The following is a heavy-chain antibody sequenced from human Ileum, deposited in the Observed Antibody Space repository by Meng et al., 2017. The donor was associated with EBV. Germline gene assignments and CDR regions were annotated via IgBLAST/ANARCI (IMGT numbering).Heavy chain of an antibody. V-gene: IGHV4-61*01. D-gene: IGHD3-3*02. CDR3: VKATSQGFRDLLAFY. J-gene: IGHJ1*01. CDR2: ICYSHNT. Sequence: QEQLQVSAPGLGRPTETRSHTLTVSRDSGKSDRDYWSWLRQPPVKGLEWIGYICYSHNTKNNPSPTRLDTMSIDTTKTQFSLKLDSVTAADTAVYYCVKATSQGFRDLLAFYWGQGSLVTVSS. CDR1: RDSGKSDRDY.